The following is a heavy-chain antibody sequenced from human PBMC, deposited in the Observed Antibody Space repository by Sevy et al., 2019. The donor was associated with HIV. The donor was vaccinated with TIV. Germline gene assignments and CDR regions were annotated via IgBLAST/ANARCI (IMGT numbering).Heavy chain of an antibody. J-gene: IGHJ4*02. CDR3: ANQPLTLISPPDS. CDR1: GDSISNSRYY. Sequence: SETLSLTCTVSGDSISNSRYYWGWIRQPPGKGLEWIGSVYYSGSTYYNPSLKSRVTLSIDTSKNQFLLKVNSVTATDTAVYFCANQPLTLISPPDSWGQGTLVTVSS. CDR2: VYYSGST. V-gene: IGHV4-39*01. D-gene: IGHD2-2*01.